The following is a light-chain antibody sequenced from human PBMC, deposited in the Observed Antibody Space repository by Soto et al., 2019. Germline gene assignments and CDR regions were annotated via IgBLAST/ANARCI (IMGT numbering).Light chain of an antibody. CDR3: QSYDSSLSAVV. J-gene: IGLJ2*01. CDR2: GNS. CDR1: SSNIGAGYD. Sequence: QAVVTQPPSVSGAPGQRVTISCTGSSSNIGAGYDVHWYQQLPGPAPKLLIYGNSNRPSGVPDRFSGSKSGTSASLAITGLQAEDEADYYCQSYDSSLSAVVFGGGTKLTV. V-gene: IGLV1-40*01.